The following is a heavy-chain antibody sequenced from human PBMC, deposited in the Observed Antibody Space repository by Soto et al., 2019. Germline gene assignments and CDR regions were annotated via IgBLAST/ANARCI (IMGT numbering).Heavy chain of an antibody. CDR1: GFTFTSYA. D-gene: IGHD2-15*01. CDR3: AKRRGAGGHFDY. J-gene: IGHJ4*02. CDR2: ISSGGST. Sequence: PGGSLRLSCAASGFTFTSYAMGWVRQAPGKGLECVSVISSGGSTYYADSVRGRFTISRDNSKDTLSLQMNSLRAEDTAVYYCAKRRGAGGHFDYWGQGALVTVSS. V-gene: IGHV3-23*01.